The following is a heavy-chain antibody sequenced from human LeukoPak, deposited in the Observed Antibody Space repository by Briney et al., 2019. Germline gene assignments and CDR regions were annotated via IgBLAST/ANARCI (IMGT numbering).Heavy chain of an antibody. D-gene: IGHD6-19*01. CDR1: GYTFTRYG. CDR3: ARQAGYSTGWYGGYYFDH. V-gene: IGHV1-18*01. J-gene: IGHJ4*02. CDR2: IAVYNGDT. Sequence: ASVKVSCKASGYTFTRYGISWVRQAPRQGPEWMGWIAVYNGDTKFLQKFQGRVTLTTDASTNTAYMELRSLTSDDTAVYYCARQAGYSTGWYGGYYFDHWGQGTPVTVSA.